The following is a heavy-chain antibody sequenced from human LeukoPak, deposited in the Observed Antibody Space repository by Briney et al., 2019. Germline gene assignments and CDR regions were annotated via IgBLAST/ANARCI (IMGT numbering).Heavy chain of an antibody. CDR3: ARERELTMVRGVRAGGWFDP. J-gene: IGHJ5*02. V-gene: IGHV1-2*02. Sequence: EASVKVSCKASGYTFTGYYMHWVRQAPGQGLEWVGWINPNSGGTNYAQKFQGRVTMTRDTSISTAYMELSRLRSDDTAVYYCARERELTMVRGVRAGGWFDPWGQGTLVTVSS. CDR1: GYTFTGYY. CDR2: INPNSGGT. D-gene: IGHD3-10*01.